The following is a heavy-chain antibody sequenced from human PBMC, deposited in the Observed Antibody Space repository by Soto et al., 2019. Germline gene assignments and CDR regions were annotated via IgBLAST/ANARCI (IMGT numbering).Heavy chain of an antibody. V-gene: IGHV3-20*04. Sequence: GGSLRLSCAAFGFPFDDYGMSWVRQAPGKGLEWVSGINRDGGSTGYADSVKGRFTISRDNAKNSLYLQMNSLRAEDTAFYYCARAPGYYGDFFDYWGQRTLVTVSS. J-gene: IGHJ4*02. CDR1: GFPFDDYG. CDR3: ARAPGYYGDFFDY. D-gene: IGHD4-17*01. CDR2: INRDGGST.